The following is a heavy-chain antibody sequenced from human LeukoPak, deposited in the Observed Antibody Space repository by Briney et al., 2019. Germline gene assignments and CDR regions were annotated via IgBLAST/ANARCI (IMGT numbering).Heavy chain of an antibody. Sequence: SETLSLTCAVYGGSFSDDYWSWIRQPPGKGLEWIGEINHSGSTNYNPSLKTRVTISLDTSNNYFSLKLKSVTAAGTAVYYCARDTEMSAVFDSWGQGTLVTVSS. V-gene: IGHV4-34*01. J-gene: IGHJ4*02. CDR1: GGSFSDDY. CDR3: ARDTEMSAVFDS. D-gene: IGHD5-18*01. CDR2: INHSGST.